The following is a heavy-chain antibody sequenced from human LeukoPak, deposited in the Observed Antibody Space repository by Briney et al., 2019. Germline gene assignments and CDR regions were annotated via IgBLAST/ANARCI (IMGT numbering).Heavy chain of an antibody. CDR3: ARVYYDSSLGDWFDP. Sequence: SETLSLTCTVSGGSMNNYYWSWIRQPAGKGLEWIGRIYTSGSTNYNPSLKSRVTMSVDTSKNQFSLKLSSVTAADTAVYYCARVYYDSSLGDWFDPWGQGTLVTVSS. V-gene: IGHV4-4*07. CDR2: IYTSGST. D-gene: IGHD3-22*01. J-gene: IGHJ5*02. CDR1: GGSMNNYY.